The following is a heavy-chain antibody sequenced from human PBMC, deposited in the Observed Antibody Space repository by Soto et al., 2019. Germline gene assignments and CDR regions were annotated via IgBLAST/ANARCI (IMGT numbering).Heavy chain of an antibody. CDR2: ISRSSSTI. Sequence: EVQLVESGGGLVQPGGSLRLSCVASGFTLSRYSMNWVRQAPGKGLEWVSYISRSSSTIYYADSVKGRFTISRDNAENALYLQMNGLRAEDTAVYYCARDRAGGIPDYWGQGTLVTVSS. CDR3: ARDRAGGIPDY. V-gene: IGHV3-48*01. CDR1: GFTLSRYS. J-gene: IGHJ4*02. D-gene: IGHD6-13*01.